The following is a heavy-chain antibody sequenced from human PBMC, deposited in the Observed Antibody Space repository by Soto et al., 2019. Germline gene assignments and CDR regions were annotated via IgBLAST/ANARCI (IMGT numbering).Heavy chain of an antibody. Sequence: EVQLVESGGGLVQPGGSLRLSCAAPGFTFSSYSMNWVRQAPGKGLEWISYISYSSSSIQYADSVKGRFTISRDNAKNSLYLQMSSLRDEDTAVYYCARAGAGTGYWGQGTLVTVAS. D-gene: IGHD3-10*01. CDR2: ISYSSSSI. V-gene: IGHV3-48*02. CDR1: GFTFSSYS. J-gene: IGHJ4*02. CDR3: ARAGAGTGY.